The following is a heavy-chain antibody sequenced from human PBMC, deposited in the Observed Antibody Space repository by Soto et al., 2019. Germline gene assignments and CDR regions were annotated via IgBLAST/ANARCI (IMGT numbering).Heavy chain of an antibody. CDR2: ISGSGGST. Sequence: EVQLLESGGGLIQTGGSLRLSCAASGFTFSSYAMNWVRQAPGKGLEWVSAISGSGGSTYYADSVKGRFTISRDNSKNTLYLQMNSLRAEDTAVYYCAKEVYCSSTSCYYYMDVWGKGTTVTVSS. CDR1: GFTFSSYA. J-gene: IGHJ6*03. CDR3: AKEVYCSSTSCYYYMDV. V-gene: IGHV3-23*01. D-gene: IGHD2-2*01.